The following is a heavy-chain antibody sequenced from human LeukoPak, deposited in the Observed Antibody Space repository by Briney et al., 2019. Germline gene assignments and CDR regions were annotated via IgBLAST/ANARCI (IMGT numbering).Heavy chain of an antibody. Sequence: GGSLRLSCVASGFTFSSYSMNWVRQAPGKGLEWVSSISSSSSYIYYADSVKGRFTISRDNAKNSLYLQMYSLRAEDTAVYYCARNLRNHGGNSDRVYWGQGTLVTVSS. D-gene: IGHD4-23*01. V-gene: IGHV3-21*01. J-gene: IGHJ4*02. CDR1: GFTFSSYS. CDR2: ISSSSSYI. CDR3: ARNLRNHGGNSDRVY.